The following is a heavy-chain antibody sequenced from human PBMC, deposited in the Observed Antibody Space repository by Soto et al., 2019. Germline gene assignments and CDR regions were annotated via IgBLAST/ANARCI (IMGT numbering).Heavy chain of an antibody. D-gene: IGHD4-4*01. Sequence: SETLSLTCTVSGGSISSSSYYWGWIRQPPGKGLEWIGSIYYSGSTYYNPSLKSRVTISVDTSKNQFSLKLSSVTAADTAVYYCAREDEYSHYFDYWGQGTLVTVSS. CDR1: GGSISSSSYY. J-gene: IGHJ4*02. CDR2: IYYSGST. CDR3: AREDEYSHYFDY. V-gene: IGHV4-39*02.